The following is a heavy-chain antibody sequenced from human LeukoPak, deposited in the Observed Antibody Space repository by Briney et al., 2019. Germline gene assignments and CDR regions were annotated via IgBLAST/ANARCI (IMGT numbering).Heavy chain of an antibody. D-gene: IGHD3-22*01. CDR1: GGSFSGYY. J-gene: IGHJ5*02. Sequence: SETLSLTCAVYGGSFSGYYWSWIRQPPGNGLEWIGEINHSGSTNYNPSLKSRVTISVDTSKNQFSLKLSSVTAADTAVYYCARGRNYYDSSGYSPWGQGTLVTVSS. V-gene: IGHV4-34*01. CDR3: ARGRNYYDSSGYSP. CDR2: INHSGST.